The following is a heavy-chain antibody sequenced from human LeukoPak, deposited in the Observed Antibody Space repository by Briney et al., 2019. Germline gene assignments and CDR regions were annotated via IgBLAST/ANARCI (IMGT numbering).Heavy chain of an antibody. Sequence: ASVKVSCKASGYTFTGYYMHWVRQAPGQGLEWMGWINPNSGGTNYAQKFQGWVTMTRDTSISTAYMELSRLRSDDTAVHYCARGPPLPNIVVVTATPFDYWGQGTLVTVSS. CDR3: ARGPPLPNIVVVTATPFDY. V-gene: IGHV1-2*04. CDR1: GYTFTGYY. J-gene: IGHJ4*02. CDR2: INPNSGGT. D-gene: IGHD2-21*02.